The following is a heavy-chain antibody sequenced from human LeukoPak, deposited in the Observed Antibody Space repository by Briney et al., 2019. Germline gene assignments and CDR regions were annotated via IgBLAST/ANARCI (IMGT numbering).Heavy chain of an antibody. CDR2: INHSGST. D-gene: IGHD1-26*01. Sequence: PSETLSLTCAVYGGSFSGYYWSWIRQPPGKGLEWIGEINHSGSTNYNPSLKSRVTISVDTSKSQFSLKLSSVTAADTAVYYCARRAHSGSYYRGHWFDPWGQGTLVTVSS. V-gene: IGHV4-34*01. J-gene: IGHJ5*02. CDR3: ARRAHSGSYYRGHWFDP. CDR1: GGSFSGYY.